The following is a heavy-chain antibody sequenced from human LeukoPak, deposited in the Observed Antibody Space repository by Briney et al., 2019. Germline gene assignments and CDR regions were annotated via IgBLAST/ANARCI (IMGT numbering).Heavy chain of an antibody. D-gene: IGHD5-24*01. Sequence: GGSLRLSCAASGFTFSDYYMSWIRQAPGKGLEWVSYISSSGSTIYYADSVKGRFTISRDNAKNSLYLQMNSLRAEDTAVYYCARVLLADGYKEMAVVGYFDYWGKGTTVTVSS. CDR3: ARVLLADGYKEMAVVGYFDY. V-gene: IGHV3-11*04. CDR1: GFTFSDYY. J-gene: IGHJ4*03. CDR2: ISSSGSTI.